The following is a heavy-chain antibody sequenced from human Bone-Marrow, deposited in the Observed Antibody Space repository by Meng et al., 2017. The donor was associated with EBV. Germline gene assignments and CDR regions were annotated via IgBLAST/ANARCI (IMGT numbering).Heavy chain of an antibody. CDR3: ARDKDGSYLLDY. CDR2: ISSSGSTI. D-gene: IGHD1-26*01. V-gene: IGHV3-11*01. J-gene: IGHJ4*02. Sequence: QVQLVESWGGXVNPGGSLRLSCAASGFTFSDYYMSWFRQAPGKGLECVSYISSSGSTIYYADSVKGRFTISRDNAKNSLYLQMNSLRAEDTAVYYCARDKDGSYLLDYWGQGTLVTVSS. CDR1: GFTFSDYY.